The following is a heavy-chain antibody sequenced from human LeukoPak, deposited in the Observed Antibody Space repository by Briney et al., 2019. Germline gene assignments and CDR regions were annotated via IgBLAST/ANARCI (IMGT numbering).Heavy chain of an antibody. V-gene: IGHV4-34*01. CDR1: GGSFSGYY. CDR2: INHSGST. D-gene: IGHD2-15*01. Sequence: SETLSLTCAVYGGSFSGYYWSWIRQPPGRGLEWIGEINHSGSTNYNPSLKSRVTISVDTSKNQFSLKLSSVTAADTAVYYCADKSKRAAFKGAFDPWGQGTLVTVSS. J-gene: IGHJ5*02. CDR3: ADKSKRAAFKGAFDP.